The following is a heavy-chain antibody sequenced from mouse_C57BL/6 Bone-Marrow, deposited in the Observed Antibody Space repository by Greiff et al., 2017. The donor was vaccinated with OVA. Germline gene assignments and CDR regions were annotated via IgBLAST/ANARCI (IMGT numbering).Heavy chain of an antibody. J-gene: IGHJ1*03. D-gene: IGHD2-5*01. CDR3: NNYSNYGYFDV. CDR1: GFTFSDAW. Sequence: EVKVEASGGGLVQPGGSMKLSCAASGFTFSDAWMDWVRQSPEKGLEWVAEIRNKANNHATYYAESVKGRFTISRDDSKSSVYLQMNSLRAEDTGIYYCNNYSNYGYFDVWGTGTTVTVSS. CDR2: IRNKANNHAT. V-gene: IGHV6-6*01.